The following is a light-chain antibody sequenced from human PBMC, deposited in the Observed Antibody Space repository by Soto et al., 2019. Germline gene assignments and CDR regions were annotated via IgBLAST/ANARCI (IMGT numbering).Light chain of an antibody. CDR3: QSYASSLSGVV. J-gene: IGLJ2*01. CDR1: SSNIGAGYD. V-gene: IGLV1-40*01. Sequence: QSVRTQPPSVSGAPGQRVTISCTGSSSNIGAGYDVHWYQQLPGTAPKLLIYGNSNRPSGVPDRFSGSKSGTSASLAITGLQAEDEADYYCQSYASSLSGVVFGGGTKLTVL. CDR2: GNS.